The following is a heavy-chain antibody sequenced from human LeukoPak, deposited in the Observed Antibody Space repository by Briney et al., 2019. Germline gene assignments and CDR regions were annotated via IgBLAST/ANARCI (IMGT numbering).Heavy chain of an antibody. CDR3: ARDMLAVPSNWFDP. D-gene: IGHD2-8*01. CDR1: GYTFTSYY. CDR2: INPSGGGT. Sequence: ASVKVSCKASGYTFTSYYIHWVRQAPGQGLEWMGVINPSGGGTSYAQKFQGRVTMTRDTSTSTVYMDLRSMRSEDTAVYFCARDMLAVPSNWFDPWGQGTLVTVSS. J-gene: IGHJ5*02. V-gene: IGHV1-46*01.